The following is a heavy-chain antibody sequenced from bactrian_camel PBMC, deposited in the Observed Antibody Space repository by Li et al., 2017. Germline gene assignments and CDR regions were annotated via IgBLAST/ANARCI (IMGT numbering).Heavy chain of an antibody. Sequence: HVQLVESGGGSVQAGGSLELSCAGSGYGLNECAMAWYRQAPGREREVVSRISEIGNIVYSDSVKGRFTVSRDSAKNTLYLRMKDLRTDDTAMYVCTASCIMWGTKIEASGQGTQVTVS. CDR1: GYGLNECA. V-gene: IGHV3S63*01. D-gene: IGHD1*01. CDR2: ISEIGNI. J-gene: IGHJ4*01.